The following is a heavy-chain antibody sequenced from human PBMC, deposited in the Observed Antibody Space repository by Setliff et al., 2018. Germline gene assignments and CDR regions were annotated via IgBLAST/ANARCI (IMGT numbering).Heavy chain of an antibody. V-gene: IGHV1-18*01. J-gene: IGHJ4*01. CDR1: GGTFRTDG. D-gene: IGHD3-10*01. Sequence: GASVKVSCKASGGTFRTDGFSWVRQAPGQGLDWMGWVTIYNGNTKYAQNLQGGLTLTTDRSTSTVYMELGSLTSGDTAMYYCLFWLAESASDYWGLGTPVTVSS. CDR2: VTIYNGNT. CDR3: LFWLAESASDY.